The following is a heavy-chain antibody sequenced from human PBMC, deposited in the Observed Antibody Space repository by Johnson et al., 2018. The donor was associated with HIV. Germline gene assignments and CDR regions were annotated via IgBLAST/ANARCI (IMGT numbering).Heavy chain of an antibody. Sequence: VQLVESGGGVVRPGGSLRLSCAASGFTFDDYGMSWVRQAPGKGLEWVSVIYSGGSTYYADSVKGRFTISRDNSKNTLYLQMNRLRAEDTAVYYCARAGNSGYDQAFDIWGQGTMVTVSS. V-gene: IGHV3-66*01. CDR1: GFTFDDYG. CDR2: IYSGGST. J-gene: IGHJ3*02. D-gene: IGHD5-12*01. CDR3: ARAGNSGYDQAFDI.